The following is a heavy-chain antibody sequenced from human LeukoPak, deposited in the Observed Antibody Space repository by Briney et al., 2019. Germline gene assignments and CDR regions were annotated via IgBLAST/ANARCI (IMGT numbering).Heavy chain of an antibody. V-gene: IGHV3-23*01. CDR3: ARDPRYYGSGSYRIDY. Sequence: GGSLRLSCAASGFTFSSYAMGWVRQAPGKGLEWVSAISGSGGSTYYADSVKGRFTISRDNAKNSLYLQMNSLRAEDTAVYYCARDPRYYGSGSYRIDYWGQGTLVTVSS. J-gene: IGHJ4*02. D-gene: IGHD3-10*01. CDR1: GFTFSSYA. CDR2: ISGSGGST.